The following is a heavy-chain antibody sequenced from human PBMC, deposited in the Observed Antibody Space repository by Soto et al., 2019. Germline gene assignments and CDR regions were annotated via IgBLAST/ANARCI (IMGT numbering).Heavy chain of an antibody. V-gene: IGHV1-69*12. D-gene: IGHD6-13*01. CDR2: IIPIFGTA. CDR3: ARSVKGQQLVHFGY. CDR1: GGTFSSYA. J-gene: IGHJ4*02. Sequence: QVQLVQSGAEVKKPGSSVKVSCKASGGTFSSYAISWVRQAPGQGLEWVGRIIPIFGTANYAQKFQGRVTMTADESTSKAYMELRSMRSEDTAVYYCARSVKGQQLVHFGYWGQGTLVTVSS.